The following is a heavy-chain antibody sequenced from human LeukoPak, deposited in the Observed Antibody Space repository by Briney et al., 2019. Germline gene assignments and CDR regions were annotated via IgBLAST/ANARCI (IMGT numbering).Heavy chain of an antibody. V-gene: IGHV4-61*01. CDR1: GGSISSSSYY. CDR2: IYYSGST. D-gene: IGHD4-17*01. Sequence: SETLSLTCTVSGGSISSSSYYWSWIRQPPGKGLEWIGYIYYSGSTNYNPSLKSRVTISVDTSKNQFSLKLSSVTAADTAVYYCASGYGDFDYWGQGTLVTVSS. CDR3: ASGYGDFDY. J-gene: IGHJ4*02.